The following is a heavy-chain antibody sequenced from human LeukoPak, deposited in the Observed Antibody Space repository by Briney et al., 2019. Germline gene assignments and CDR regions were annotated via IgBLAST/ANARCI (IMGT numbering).Heavy chain of an antibody. CDR1: GFTFSSYW. D-gene: IGHD3-22*01. V-gene: IGHV3-7*01. CDR3: ARAGYYGSSGRPWDAFDI. Sequence: GGSLRLSCAASGFTFSSYWMSWVRQAPGKGLEWVANIKQDGSEKYYVDSVKGRFTISRDNAKNSLYLQMNSLRAEDTAVYYCARAGYYGSSGRPWDAFDIWGQGTMVTVSS. J-gene: IGHJ3*02. CDR2: IKQDGSEK.